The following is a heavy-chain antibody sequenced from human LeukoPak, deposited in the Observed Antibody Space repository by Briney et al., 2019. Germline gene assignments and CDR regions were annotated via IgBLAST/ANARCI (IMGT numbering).Heavy chain of an antibody. D-gene: IGHD5-12*01. Sequence: SETLSLTCTVSGGSISSYYWSWIRQPAGKGLEWIGRIYTSGSTNYNPSLKSRVTMSVDTSKNQFSLKLSSVTAVDTAVYYCARGVATTQFGGAFDVWGQGTMVTVSS. CDR2: IYTSGST. V-gene: IGHV4-4*07. CDR3: ARGVATTQFGGAFDV. J-gene: IGHJ3*01. CDR1: GGSISSYY.